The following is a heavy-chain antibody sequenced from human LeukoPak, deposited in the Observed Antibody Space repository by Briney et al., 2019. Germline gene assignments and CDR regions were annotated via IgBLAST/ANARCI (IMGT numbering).Heavy chain of an antibody. J-gene: IGHJ3*02. D-gene: IGHD3-22*01. Sequence: GGSLRLSCEASGFTVSSTHMVWVRQAPGKGLEWVSVTYTGGNSYYAGSVQGRFIISRDISKNTLYLQMNNLRAEDSALYYCARGGRGSAAVVAPRSFDIWGQGAMVTVSS. CDR1: GFTVSSTH. CDR3: ARGGRGSAAVVAPRSFDI. V-gene: IGHV3-53*01. CDR2: TYTGGNS.